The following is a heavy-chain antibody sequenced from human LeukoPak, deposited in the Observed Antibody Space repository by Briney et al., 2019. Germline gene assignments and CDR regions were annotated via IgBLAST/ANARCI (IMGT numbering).Heavy chain of an antibody. J-gene: IGHJ4*02. CDR3: ARDPRVRSSSSFYFDY. CDR1: GGSISSSSYY. V-gene: IGHV4-39*07. D-gene: IGHD6-6*01. CDR2: IYHSGST. Sequence: SETLSLTCTVSGGSISSSSYYWGWIRQPPGKGLEWIGYIYHSGSTYYNPSLKSRVTISVDRSKNQFSLKLSSVTAADTAVYYCARDPRVRSSSSFYFDYWGQGTLVTVSS.